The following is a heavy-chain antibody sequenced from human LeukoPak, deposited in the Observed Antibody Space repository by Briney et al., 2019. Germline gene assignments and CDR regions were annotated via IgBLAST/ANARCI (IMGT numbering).Heavy chain of an antibody. J-gene: IGHJ4*02. CDR1: GGSLSRSCYY. CDR3: ARGGDRDFDY. CDR2: TMVGQST. V-gene: IGHV4-39*01. D-gene: IGHD4-17*01. Sequence: SETMSLTCTVSGGSLSRSCYYWGWIRQTPGNGPEWIGLTMVGQSTYSNPSLKSQVTISVDTSQNPFSLNLNAVTAPDTVLQCGARGGDRDFDYWGQGTLVTSST.